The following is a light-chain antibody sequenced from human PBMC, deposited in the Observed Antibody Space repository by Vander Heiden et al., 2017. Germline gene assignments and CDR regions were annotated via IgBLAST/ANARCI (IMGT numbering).Light chain of an antibody. Sequence: QSALTQPASVSGSPGQSITISCTGTSCDVGRYNHVSWYQQHPGKAPELIIYDVTNRPSGISNRFSGSKSGNTASLTISGLQAEDEADYYCGSYTSSTTWVFGGGTKLTVL. V-gene: IGLV2-14*01. J-gene: IGLJ3*02. CDR1: SCDVGRYNH. CDR2: DVT. CDR3: GSYTSSTTWV.